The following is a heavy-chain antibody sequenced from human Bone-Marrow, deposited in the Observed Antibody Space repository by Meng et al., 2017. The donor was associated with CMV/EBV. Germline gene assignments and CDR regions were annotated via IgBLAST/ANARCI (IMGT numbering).Heavy chain of an antibody. D-gene: IGHD6-13*01. V-gene: IGHV5-51*01. CDR1: GYSFTNHW. Sequence: GESLKISCEASGYSFTNHWIGWVRQVPGKGLEWMGVIYPLDSDVRYSPSFQGQVTISADKYVSTAYLQWTSLKASDTAIYYCARQWSSSWYKLNYYYAMDVWGQGPTVTVSS. CDR2: IYPLDSDV. J-gene: IGHJ6*02. CDR3: ARQWSSSWYKLNYYYAMDV.